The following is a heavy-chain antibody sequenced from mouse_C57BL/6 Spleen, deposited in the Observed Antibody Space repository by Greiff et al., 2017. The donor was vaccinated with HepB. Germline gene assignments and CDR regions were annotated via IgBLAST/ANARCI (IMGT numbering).Heavy chain of an antibody. J-gene: IGHJ1*03. CDR1: GFTFSDYY. V-gene: IGHV5-12*01. Sequence: EVKLVESGGGLVQPGGSLKLSCAASGFTFSDYYMYWVRQTPEKRLEWVAYISNGGGSTYYPDTVKGRFTISRDNAKNTLYLQMSRLKSEDTAMYYCARRHSNWYVDVWGTGTTVTVSS. CDR2: ISNGGGST. CDR3: ARRHSNWYVDV. D-gene: IGHD2-5*01.